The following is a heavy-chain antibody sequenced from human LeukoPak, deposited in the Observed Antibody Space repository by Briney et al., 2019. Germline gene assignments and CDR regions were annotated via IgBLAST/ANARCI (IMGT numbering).Heavy chain of an antibody. CDR3: ARDQGDGGNSFDP. V-gene: IGHV1-2*06. CDR1: GYTFTNYY. CDR2: INPNTGAT. J-gene: IGHJ5*02. Sequence: ASVMVSCKASGYTFTNYYIHWVRQAPGQGLEWMGRINPNTGATKYAQKFQGRVSMIRERSINTAFMDLSRLRYDDTAVYYCARDQGDGGNSFDPWGQGTLVTVSS. D-gene: IGHD4-23*01.